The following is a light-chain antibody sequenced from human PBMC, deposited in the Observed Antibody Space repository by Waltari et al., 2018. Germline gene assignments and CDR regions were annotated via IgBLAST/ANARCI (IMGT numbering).Light chain of an antibody. CDR1: QDITSY. V-gene: IGKV1-9*01. J-gene: IGKJ4*01. CDR2: HAS. Sequence: DIQLTQSPSFLSASIGDRVIITCRASQDITSYLTWYQLKPGKAPKLLIFHASTLQPGVPPRFSASGSGTDFTLTISSLQPEDFATYYCQQFCTYPLTFGGGTKVESK. CDR3: QQFCTYPLT.